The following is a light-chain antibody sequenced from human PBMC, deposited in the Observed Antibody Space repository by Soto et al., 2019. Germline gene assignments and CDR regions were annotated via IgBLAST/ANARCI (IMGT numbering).Light chain of an antibody. Sequence: DIQITQSPSTLSASVGDRVTITCRASQSIGSWLAWYEQKPGKAPKILIYDASSLESGAPSRFSGSGSGTEFTLTISSLQPDDFATCYYQQYNVGWTFGQGTKVDIK. J-gene: IGKJ1*01. CDR2: DAS. V-gene: IGKV1-5*01. CDR1: QSIGSW. CDR3: QQYNVGWT.